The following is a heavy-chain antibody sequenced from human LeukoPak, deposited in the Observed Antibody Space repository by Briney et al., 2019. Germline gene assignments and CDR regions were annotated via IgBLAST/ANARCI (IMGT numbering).Heavy chain of an antibody. D-gene: IGHD1-26*01. CDR1: GYTFTGYY. V-gene: IGHV1-2*02. CDR2: ISPNSGGT. CDR3: ARDLQVGAFV. Sequence: GALVKVSCKASGYTFTGYYIHWVRQAPGQGLEWMGWISPNSGGTNYAQRFQGRVTMTRDTSMSTAYMELSRLRSDDTAVYYCARDLQVGAFVWGQGTLVTVSS. J-gene: IGHJ4*02.